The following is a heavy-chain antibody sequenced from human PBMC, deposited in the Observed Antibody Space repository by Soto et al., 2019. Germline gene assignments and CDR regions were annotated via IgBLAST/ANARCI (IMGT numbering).Heavy chain of an antibody. CDR2: ISAYNGNT. CDR3: ARDPSYCSSTSCYNDDGYYYYYYGMDV. D-gene: IGHD2-2*02. CDR1: GYTFTSYG. J-gene: IGHJ6*02. V-gene: IGHV1-18*01. Sequence: ASVKVSCKASGYTFTSYGISWVRQAPGQGLGWMGWISAYNGNTNYAQKLQGRVTMTTDTSTSTAYMELRSLRSDDTAVYYCARDPSYCSSTSCYNDDGYYYYYYGMDVWGQGTTVTVSS.